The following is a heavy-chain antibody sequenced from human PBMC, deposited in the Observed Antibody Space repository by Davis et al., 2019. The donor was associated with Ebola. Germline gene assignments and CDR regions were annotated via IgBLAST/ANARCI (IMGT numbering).Heavy chain of an antibody. J-gene: IGHJ4*02. D-gene: IGHD2-15*01. Sequence: PSETLSLTCTVSGGSISSYYWSWIRQPPGKGLEWIGYIYYSVSTNYNPSLKSRVTISVDTSKNQLSLKLTSVTAADTALYYCARAGGGYSFDYWGQGTLVTVSS. CDR3: ARAGGGYSFDY. CDR2: IYYSVST. V-gene: IGHV4-59*01. CDR1: GGSISSYY.